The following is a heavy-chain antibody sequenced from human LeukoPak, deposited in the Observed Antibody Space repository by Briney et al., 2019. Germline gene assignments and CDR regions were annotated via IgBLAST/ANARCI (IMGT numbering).Heavy chain of an antibody. Sequence: PGGSLRLSCTASKFTFSSYGMHWVRQAPGKGLEWVAVIWFDGSNIYYADSVKGRFTISRDNSKNTLYLQMNSLRAEDTAVYYCARDGYDILTGYFDYWGQGTLVTVSS. CDR1: KFTFSSYG. CDR2: IWFDGSNI. D-gene: IGHD3-9*01. CDR3: ARDGYDILTGYFDY. V-gene: IGHV3-33*01. J-gene: IGHJ4*02.